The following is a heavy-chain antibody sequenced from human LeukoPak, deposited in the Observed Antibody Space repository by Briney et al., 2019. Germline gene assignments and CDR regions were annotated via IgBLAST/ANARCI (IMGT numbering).Heavy chain of an antibody. Sequence: PSETLSLTCTVSGDSISSSSYYWGWIRQPPGKGLEWIGNVYNSGNTNYNPSLKSRVTISVDTSKNQFSLKLSSVTAADTAVYYCARGFLYSHYYYYGMDVWGQGTTVTVSS. J-gene: IGHJ6*02. V-gene: IGHV4-39*07. CDR3: ARGFLYSHYYYYGMDV. D-gene: IGHD2-15*01. CDR1: GDSISSSSYY. CDR2: VYNSGNT.